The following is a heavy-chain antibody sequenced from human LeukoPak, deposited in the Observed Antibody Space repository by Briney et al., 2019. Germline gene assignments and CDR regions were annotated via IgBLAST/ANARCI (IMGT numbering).Heavy chain of an antibody. V-gene: IGHV3-23*01. Sequence: GGSLKLSCAASTFTFTNYAMNWVREAPGKGLEWVSSISGPGSNTYYTDSVKGRFTISRDNSKNTLYLQMNSLRAEDTAVYFCAKRGVVIRVILVGFHKEAYYFESWGQGALVTVSS. CDR1: TFTFTNYA. J-gene: IGHJ4*02. CDR2: ISGPGSNT. CDR3: AKRGVVIRVILVGFHKEAYYFES. D-gene: IGHD3/OR15-3a*01.